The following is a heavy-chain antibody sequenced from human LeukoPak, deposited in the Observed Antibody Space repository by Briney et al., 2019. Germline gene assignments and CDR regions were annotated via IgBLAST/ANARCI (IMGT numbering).Heavy chain of an antibody. D-gene: IGHD5-18*01. CDR3: ARGRGYSYGYYYYYYGMDV. CDR2: IYHSGST. V-gene: IGHV4-4*02. CDR1: GGSISSSNW. J-gene: IGHJ6*02. Sequence: SETLSLTCAVSGGSISSSNWWSWVRQPPGKGLEWIGEIYHSGSTNHNPSLKSRVTISVDKSKNQFSLKLSSVTAADTAVYYCARGRGYSYGYYYYYYGMDVWGQGTTVTVSS.